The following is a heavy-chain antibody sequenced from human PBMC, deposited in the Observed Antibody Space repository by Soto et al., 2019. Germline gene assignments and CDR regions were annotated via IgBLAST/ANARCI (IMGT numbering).Heavy chain of an antibody. CDR2: IYYSGST. J-gene: IGHJ6*03. CDR3: ARAESEEYYYYMDV. V-gene: IGHV4-31*03. Sequence: SETLSLTCTVSGGSISSGGYYWSWIRQHPGKGLEWIGYIYYSGSTYYNPSLKSRVTISVDTSKNQFSLKLSSVTAADTAVYYCARAESEEYYYYMDVWGKGTTVTVSS. CDR1: GGSISSGGYY.